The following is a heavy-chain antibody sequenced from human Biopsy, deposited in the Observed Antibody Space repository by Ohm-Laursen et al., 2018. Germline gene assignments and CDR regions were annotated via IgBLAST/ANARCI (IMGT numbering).Heavy chain of an antibody. Sequence: PSQTLSLTCTVSGGSISGSSWSWIRQAPGKGLEWIGYISYSRDTNYNPSLKSRITISADTSKNQFSLKLGSVTVADTAVFYCARRGSGGRSFDYWGQGSLVTVSS. J-gene: IGHJ4*02. D-gene: IGHD2-15*01. V-gene: IGHV4-59*08. CDR3: ARRGSGGRSFDY. CDR2: ISYSRDT. CDR1: GGSISGSS.